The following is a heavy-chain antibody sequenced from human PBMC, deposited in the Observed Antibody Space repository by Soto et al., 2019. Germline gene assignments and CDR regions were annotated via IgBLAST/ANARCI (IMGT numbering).Heavy chain of an antibody. CDR1: GYTFASYN. Sequence: QVELVQSGAEVKKPGASVKVSCKASGYTFASYNINWVRQVPGQGLEWMGWMNPNNGETGFAQKFLGRVTMTRNTSIRTVYLELNSLRSEDTAVYYCARSGRYLEWFPWCDPWGQGTLVTVSS. D-gene: IGHD3-3*01. J-gene: IGHJ5*02. V-gene: IGHV1-8*01. CDR3: ARSGRYLEWFPWCDP. CDR2: MNPNNGET.